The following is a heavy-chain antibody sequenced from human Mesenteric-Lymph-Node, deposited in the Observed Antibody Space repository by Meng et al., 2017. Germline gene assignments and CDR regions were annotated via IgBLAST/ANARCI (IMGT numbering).Heavy chain of an antibody. J-gene: IGHJ4*02. CDR3: AREGGYCSSTSCPLETFDY. Sequence: SETLSLTCTVSGGSISSGSYYWSWIRQPAGKGLEWIGRIYTSGSTNYNPSLKSRVTISVDTSKNQFSLKLSSVTAADTAVYYCAREGGYCSSTSCPLETFDYWGQGTLVTVSS. D-gene: IGHD2-2*01. V-gene: IGHV4-61*02. CDR2: IYTSGST. CDR1: GGSISSGSYY.